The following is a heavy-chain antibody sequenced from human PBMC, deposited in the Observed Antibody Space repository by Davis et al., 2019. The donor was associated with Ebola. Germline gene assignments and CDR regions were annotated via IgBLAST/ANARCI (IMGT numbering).Heavy chain of an antibody. V-gene: IGHV1-24*01. J-gene: IGHJ4*02. CDR3: ATDRGGVTPFDY. CDR2: FDPEDGET. CDR1: GYTLTELS. D-gene: IGHD1-14*01. Sequence: ASVKVSCKVSGYTLTELSMHWVRQAPGKGLEWMGGFDPEDGETIYAQKFQGRVTMTEDTSTDTAYMELSSLRSEDTAVYYCATDRGGVTPFDYWGQGTLVTASS.